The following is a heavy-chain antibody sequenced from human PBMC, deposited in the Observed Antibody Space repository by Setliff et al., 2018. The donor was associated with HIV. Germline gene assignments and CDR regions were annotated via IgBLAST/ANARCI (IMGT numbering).Heavy chain of an antibody. CDR3: ARDFGGYCSSMSCPGLFDP. J-gene: IGHJ5*02. D-gene: IGHD2-2*01. V-gene: IGHV1-69*05. CDR1: GGTFSSYA. CDR2: IIPIFGTT. Sequence: ASVKVSCKASGGTFSSYAISWVRQAPGQGLEWMGGIIPIFGTTNYAQKFWGRVTITTHESTSTAYMELSSLSSEDTAVYYCARDFGGYCSSMSCPGLFDPWGQGTLVTVSS.